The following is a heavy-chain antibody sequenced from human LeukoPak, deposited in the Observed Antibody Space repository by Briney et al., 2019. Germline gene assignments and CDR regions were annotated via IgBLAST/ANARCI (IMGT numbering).Heavy chain of an antibody. CDR1: GYTFTCYY. CDR2: INTKSGGT. J-gene: IGHJ4*02. Sequence: ASVKVSCKASGYTFTCYYMHWVRQAPGQGLEWMGWINTKSGGTNYAQKFQGRVTMTRDTSISTAYMELSRLRSDDTAVYYCARFGKRWLQWSWGYFDYWGQGTLVTVSS. D-gene: IGHD5-24*01. V-gene: IGHV1-2*02. CDR3: ARFGKRWLQWSWGYFDY.